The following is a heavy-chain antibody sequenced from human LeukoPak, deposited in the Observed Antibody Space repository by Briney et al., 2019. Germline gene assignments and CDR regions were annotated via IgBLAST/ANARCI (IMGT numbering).Heavy chain of an antibody. CDR1: GYTFTGYY. J-gene: IGHJ4*02. CDR3: ARAHIGNDLFIDY. CDR2: INSYSGAT. D-gene: IGHD2-21*01. Sequence: GASVKVSCKASGYTFTGYYMHWVRQAPGQGLEWMGWINSYSGATNYAQKFQGRVTMTRDTSISTAYMDLSSLKSDDTAVYYCARAHIGNDLFIDYWGQGTLVTVSS. V-gene: IGHV1-2*02.